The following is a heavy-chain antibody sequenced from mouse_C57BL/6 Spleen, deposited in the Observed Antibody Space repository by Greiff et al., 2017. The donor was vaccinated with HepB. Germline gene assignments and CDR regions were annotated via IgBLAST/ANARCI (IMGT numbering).Heavy chain of an antibody. CDR2: ISSGSSTI. D-gene: IGHD1-1*01. J-gene: IGHJ1*03. CDR1: GFTFSDYG. V-gene: IGHV5-17*01. Sequence: VKLMESGGGLVKPGGSLKLSCAASGFTFSDYGMHWVRQAPEKGLEWVAYISSGSSTIYYADTVKGRFTISRDNAKNTLFLQMTSLRSEDTAMYYCARKPYGSCRSGGFDVWGTGTTVTVSS. CDR3: ARKPYGSCRSGGFDV.